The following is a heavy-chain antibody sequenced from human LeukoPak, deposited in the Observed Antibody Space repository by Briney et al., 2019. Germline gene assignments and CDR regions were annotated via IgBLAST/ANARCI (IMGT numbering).Heavy chain of an antibody. V-gene: IGHV3-15*01. D-gene: IGHD3-22*01. CDR2: IKSKTDGGTT. J-gene: IGHJ4*02. Sequence: GGSLRLTCAASGFTFSNAWMSWVRQAPGKGLEWVGRIKSKTDGGTTDYAAPVKGRFTISRDDSKNTLYLQMNSLKTEDTAVYYCTTEYYYDSSGYYYNFDYWGQGTLVTVSS. CDR1: GFTFSNAW. CDR3: TTEYYYDSSGYYYNFDY.